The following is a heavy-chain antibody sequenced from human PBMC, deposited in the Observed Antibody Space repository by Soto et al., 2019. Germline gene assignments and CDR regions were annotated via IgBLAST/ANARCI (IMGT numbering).Heavy chain of an antibody. CDR1: GGSISSSSYY. D-gene: IGHD3-3*01. J-gene: IGHJ6*02. Sequence: PSETLSLTCTVSGGSISSSSYYWGWIRQPPGKGLEWIGSIYYSGSTYYNPSLKSRVTISVDTSKNQFSLKLSSVTAADTAVYYCACDPYYDFWSGYYRDYYYYYGMDVWGQGTTVTVSS. V-gene: IGHV4-39*01. CDR3: ACDPYYDFWSGYYRDYYYYYGMDV. CDR2: IYYSGST.